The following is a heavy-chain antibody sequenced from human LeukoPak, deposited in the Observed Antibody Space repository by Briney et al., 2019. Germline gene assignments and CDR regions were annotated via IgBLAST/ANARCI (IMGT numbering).Heavy chain of an antibody. CDR2: LYSNGGT. Sequence: SETLSLTCTVSGGSISSYYWSWIRQPAGKGLEWIGRLYSNGGTNYSPSLKSRVTLSVDTSKKQFSLKLSSVTAADTAVYYCARAFGNVRGVTWGQGTLVTVSS. CDR3: ARAFGNVRGVT. J-gene: IGHJ5*02. CDR1: GGSISSYY. V-gene: IGHV4-4*07. D-gene: IGHD3-10*01.